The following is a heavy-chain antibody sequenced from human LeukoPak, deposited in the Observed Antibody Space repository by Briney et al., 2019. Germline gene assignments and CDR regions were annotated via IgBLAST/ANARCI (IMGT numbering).Heavy chain of an antibody. Sequence: GGSLRLSCAASGFTLSNYAMGWVRQAPGKGLEWVSSISGSDTSTYYADSVKGRFTISRDDSKNTLSLQMNSLRAEDSAVYYCAKFYCTGGRCRNFDYWGQGTLVTVSS. CDR2: ISGSDTST. CDR3: AKFYCTGGRCRNFDY. V-gene: IGHV3-23*01. CDR1: GFTLSNYA. D-gene: IGHD2-15*01. J-gene: IGHJ4*02.